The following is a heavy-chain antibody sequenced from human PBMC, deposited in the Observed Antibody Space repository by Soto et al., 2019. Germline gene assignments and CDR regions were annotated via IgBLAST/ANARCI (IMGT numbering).Heavy chain of an antibody. CDR1: GFSFRSYA. D-gene: IGHD3-9*01. V-gene: IGHV3-23*01. J-gene: IGHJ4*02. Sequence: QTGGSLRLSCAASGFSFRSYAMCWVRQAPGKGLEWVSAISGSGGSTYYADSVKGRFTISRDNSKNTLYLQMNSLRAEDTAVYYCAKLPHYDILTGSPGTFDYWGQGTLVTVSS. CDR2: ISGSGGST. CDR3: AKLPHYDILTGSPGTFDY.